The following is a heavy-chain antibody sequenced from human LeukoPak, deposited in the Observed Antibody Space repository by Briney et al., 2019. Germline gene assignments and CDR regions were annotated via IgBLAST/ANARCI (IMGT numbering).Heavy chain of an antibody. CDR3: ARDGDTPMTDSDY. J-gene: IGHJ4*02. V-gene: IGHV3-21*01. Sequence: PGGSRRLSCAASGFTFSTYRMNWVRQAPGKGLGWVSYISSSSTYIYYADSIKGRFTISRDNAKTPPYLQMNSLRPEDTAVYSCARDGDTPMTDSDYGGQGTLVTVPS. CDR1: GFTFSTYR. CDR2: ISSSSTYI. D-gene: IGHD2-21*02.